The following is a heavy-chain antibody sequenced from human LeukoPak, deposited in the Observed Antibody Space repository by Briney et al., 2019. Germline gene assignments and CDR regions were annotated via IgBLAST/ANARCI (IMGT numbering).Heavy chain of an antibody. J-gene: IGHJ4*02. CDR2: IYYSGST. Sequence: SETLSLTCTVSGGSISSYYWSWIRQPPGKGLEWIGYIYYSGSTNYNPSLKSRVTISVDTSKNQFSLKLSSVTAADTAVYYCARGGGYSYGSGSFDYWGQGTLVTVSS. V-gene: IGHV4-59*01. D-gene: IGHD5-18*01. CDR1: GGSISSYY. CDR3: ARGGGYSYGSGSFDY.